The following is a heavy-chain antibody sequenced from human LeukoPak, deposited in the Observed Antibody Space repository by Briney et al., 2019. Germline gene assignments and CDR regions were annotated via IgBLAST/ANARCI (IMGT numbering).Heavy chain of an antibody. CDR3: TRLALDNY. CDR1: GFTFSGPA. CDR2: IRSKANSYAT. V-gene: IGHV3-73*01. J-gene: IGHJ4*02. D-gene: IGHD6-19*01. Sequence: GGSLRLSCAASGFTFSGPAMHWVRQASGKGLEWVGRIRSKANSYATAYAASVKGRFTISRDDSKNTAYLQMNSLKTEDTAVYYCTRLALDNYWGQGTLVTVSS.